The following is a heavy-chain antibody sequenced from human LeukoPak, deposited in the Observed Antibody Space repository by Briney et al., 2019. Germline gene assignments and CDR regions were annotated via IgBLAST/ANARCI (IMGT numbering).Heavy chain of an antibody. Sequence: ASGTLSLTCTVPGGSISSYYWSWIRQPPGKGLEWIGYIYYSGSTNYNPSLKSRVTISVDTSKNQFSLKLSSVTAADTAVYYCAREGGGYDISGYQYYFHYWGQGTLVTVSS. CDR2: IYYSGST. D-gene: IGHD3-22*01. CDR1: GGSISSYY. CDR3: AREGGGYDISGYQYYFHY. J-gene: IGHJ4*02. V-gene: IGHV4-59*01.